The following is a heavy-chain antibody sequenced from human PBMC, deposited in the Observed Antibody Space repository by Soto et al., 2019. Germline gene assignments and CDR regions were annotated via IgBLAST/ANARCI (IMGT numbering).Heavy chain of an antibody. CDR3: ARGGGFDSFDY. Sequence: QRQLHMSGSGLVKPSQTLSLTCTVSGASITYGAYSWSWIRQTPGKGLEWIGYINHLETTFYNPSFESRLTLSIDRTKNQFSLNLKSMSAADRAVYFCARGGGFDSFDYWGQGILVTVSS. CDR2: INHLETT. J-gene: IGHJ4*02. D-gene: IGHD3-10*01. CDR1: GASITYGAYS. V-gene: IGHV4-30-2*01.